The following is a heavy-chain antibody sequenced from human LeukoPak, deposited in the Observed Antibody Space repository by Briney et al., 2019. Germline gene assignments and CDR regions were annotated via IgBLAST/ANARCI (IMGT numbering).Heavy chain of an antibody. J-gene: IGHJ6*02. CDR3: ARDRIRVQLWLGGMDA. V-gene: IGHV3-7*01. CDR2: IKEDGSEK. D-gene: IGHD3-22*01. CDR1: GFTFISYW. Sequence: GGSLRLSCAASGFTFISYWMTWVRQAPGKGLEWVANIKEDGSEKFYVDSVKGRFTISRDNANNSVYLQMNNLRAEDTAVYYCARDRIRVQLWLGGMDAWGQGTTVTVSS.